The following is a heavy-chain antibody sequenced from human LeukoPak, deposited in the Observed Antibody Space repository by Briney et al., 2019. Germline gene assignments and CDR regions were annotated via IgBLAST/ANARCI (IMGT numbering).Heavy chain of an antibody. V-gene: IGHV3-11*01. D-gene: IGHD6-13*01. CDR3: AKDPNKLPYSSSWYDY. J-gene: IGHJ4*02. CDR2: ISSSGST. CDR1: GFTFSDYY. Sequence: GGSLRLSCAASGFTFSDYYMGWIRQAPGKGLEWVSYISSSGSTYYADSVKGRFTISRDNSKNTLYLQMNSLRAEDTAVYYCAKDPNKLPYSSSWYDYWGQGTLVTVSS.